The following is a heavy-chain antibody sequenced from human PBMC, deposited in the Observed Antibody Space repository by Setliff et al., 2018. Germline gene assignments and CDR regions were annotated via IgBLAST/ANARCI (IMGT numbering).Heavy chain of an antibody. V-gene: IGHV1-69*05. CDR1: GGSFSSYG. Sequence: ASVKVSCKASGGSFSSYGITWVRQAPGQGLEWMGGTIPMFGTTNYAQKFQGRVTITTDESTSTAYMELSSLRSEDTAVYYCARDHGPDSSGYYSFDYWGQGTLVTVSS. CDR2: TIPMFGTT. J-gene: IGHJ4*02. D-gene: IGHD3-22*01. CDR3: ARDHGPDSSGYYSFDY.